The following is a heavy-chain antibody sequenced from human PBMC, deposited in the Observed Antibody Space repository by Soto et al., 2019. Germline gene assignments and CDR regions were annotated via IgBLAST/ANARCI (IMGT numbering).Heavy chain of an antibody. CDR3: AKSPQQPSYWYFDL. J-gene: IGHJ2*01. CDR1: GFTFSSYS. CDR2: ISSSSSYI. D-gene: IGHD6-13*01. Sequence: ESGGGLVKPGGSLRLSCAASGFTFSSYSMNWVRQAPGKGLEWVSSISSSSSYIYYADSVKGRFTISRDNAKNSLYLQMNSLRAEDTAVYYCAKSPQQPSYWYFDLWGRGTLVTVSS. V-gene: IGHV3-21*01.